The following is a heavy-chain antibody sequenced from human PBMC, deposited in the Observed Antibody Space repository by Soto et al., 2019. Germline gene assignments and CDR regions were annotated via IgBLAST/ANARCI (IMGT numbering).Heavy chain of an antibody. CDR2: IYSGGST. D-gene: IGHD4-4*01. CDR1: GFTVSSTY. V-gene: IGHV3-53*01. CDR3: ARDTFTATTDSCMDV. J-gene: IGHJ6*02. Sequence: EVQLVESGGGLIQPGGSLRLSCAASGFTVSSTYMSWVRQAPGKGLEWVSVIYSGGSTYSADSVKGRFTISRDNSKNTVYLQMSGLRAEDTAVYYCARDTFTATTDSCMDVWGQGTTVTVSS.